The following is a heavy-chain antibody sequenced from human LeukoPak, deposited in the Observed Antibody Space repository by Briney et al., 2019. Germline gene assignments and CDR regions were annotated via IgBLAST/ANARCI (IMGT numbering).Heavy chain of an antibody. CDR2: IIPILGTA. J-gene: IGHJ4*02. D-gene: IGHD5-24*01. CDR3: ARTRDGYKFGFDY. V-gene: IGHV1-69*05. CDR1: GGTFSSYA. Sequence: GSSVKVSCKASGGTFSSYAISWVRQAPGQGLEWMGGIIPILGTANYAQKFQGRVTITTDESTSTAYMELSSLRSEDTAVYYCARTRDGYKFGFDYWGQGTLVTVSS.